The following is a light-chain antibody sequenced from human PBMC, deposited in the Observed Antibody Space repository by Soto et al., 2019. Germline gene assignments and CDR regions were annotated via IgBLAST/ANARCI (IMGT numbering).Light chain of an antibody. J-gene: IGKJ1*01. Sequence: EIVMTQSPATLSVSPGERATLSCRASQSVSSNLAWYQQKPCQAPRLLIYGASTRATGIPARFSGSGSGTEFTLTISSLQYEDFAVYYCQQYNNWPPWTFGQGTKVEIK. CDR1: QSVSSN. V-gene: IGKV3-15*01. CDR2: GAS. CDR3: QQYNNWPPWT.